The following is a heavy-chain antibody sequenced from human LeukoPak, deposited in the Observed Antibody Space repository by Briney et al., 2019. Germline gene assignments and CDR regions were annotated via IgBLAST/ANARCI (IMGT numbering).Heavy chain of an antibody. Sequence: ASVEVSCKASGGTFSSYAISWVRQAPGQGLEWMGGIIPIFGTANYAQKFQGRVTITADESTSTAYMELSSLRSEDTAVYYCARDSGYDSNWFDPWGQGTLVTVSS. V-gene: IGHV1-69*13. CDR1: GGTFSSYA. D-gene: IGHD5-12*01. CDR2: IIPIFGTA. CDR3: ARDSGYDSNWFDP. J-gene: IGHJ5*02.